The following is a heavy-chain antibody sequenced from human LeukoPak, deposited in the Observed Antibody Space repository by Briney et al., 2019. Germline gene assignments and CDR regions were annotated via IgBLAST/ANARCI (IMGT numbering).Heavy chain of an antibody. V-gene: IGHV3-23*01. CDR1: GFTFSSYA. D-gene: IGHD5-18*01. CDR2: ISGSGGST. Sequence: PGGSLRLSCAASGFTFSSYAMSWVRQAPGKGLEWVSAISGSGGSTYYADSVKGRFTISRDNSKNTLYLQMNSRRAEDTAVYYCAKDRSWIQLWRLNFDYWGQGTLVTVSS. CDR3: AKDRSWIQLWRLNFDY. J-gene: IGHJ4*02.